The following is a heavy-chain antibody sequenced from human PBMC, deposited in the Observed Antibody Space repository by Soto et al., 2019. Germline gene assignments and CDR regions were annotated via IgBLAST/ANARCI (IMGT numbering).Heavy chain of an antibody. CDR2: IYYSGST. CDR1: GGSVSSGSYY. V-gene: IGHV4-61*01. J-gene: IGHJ4*02. CDR3: ARYMVRGVVDFDY. Sequence: SETLSLTCTVSGGSVSSGSYYWSWIRQPPGKGLEWIGYIYYSGSTNYNPSLKSRVTISVDTSKNQFSLKLSSVTAADTAVYYCARYMVRGVVDFDYWGQGTLVTVSS. D-gene: IGHD3-10*01.